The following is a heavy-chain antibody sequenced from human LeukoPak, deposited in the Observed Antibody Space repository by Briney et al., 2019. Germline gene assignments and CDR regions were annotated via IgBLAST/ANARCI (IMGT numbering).Heavy chain of an antibody. CDR1: GYTFTDYG. J-gene: IGHJ4*02. CDR3: ARGGATTAIDY. V-gene: IGHV1-18*01. Sequence: ASVKVSCKASGYTFTDYGFSWVRQAPGQGLEWMGYISVYSGYTNYAQKVQGRVTMTTDASTSTAYMELRSLRSDDTAVYYCARGGATTAIDYWGQGALVTVSS. CDR2: ISVYSGYT. D-gene: IGHD5-12*01.